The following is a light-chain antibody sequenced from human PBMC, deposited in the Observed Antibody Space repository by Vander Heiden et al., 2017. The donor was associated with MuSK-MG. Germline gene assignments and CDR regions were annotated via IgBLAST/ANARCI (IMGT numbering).Light chain of an antibody. Sequence: QSALTQPRSVSGSPGQSVNISCTGTSNDVGGYEYVSWYQQQPGNPPKLLVYDVYKRPAGVPDRFSGSKSGKTASLTISGLQSDDEADYYCCSDTGWYTSVFGGGTKLTVL. CDR2: DVY. J-gene: IGLJ2*01. CDR3: CSDTGWYTSV. CDR1: SNDVGGYEY. V-gene: IGLV2-11*01.